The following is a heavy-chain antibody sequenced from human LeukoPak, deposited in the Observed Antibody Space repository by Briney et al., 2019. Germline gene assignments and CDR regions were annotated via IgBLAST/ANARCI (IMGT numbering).Heavy chain of an antibody. D-gene: IGHD5-24*01. J-gene: IGHJ3*02. V-gene: IGHV4-59*01. CDR3: ARLQSDAFDI. CDR1: GGSISSYY. CDR2: IYYGGST. Sequence: ASETLSLTCTVSGGSISSYYWSWIRQPPGKGLEWIGYIYYGGSTNYNPSLKSRVTISVDTSKNQFSLKLSSVTAADTAVYYCARLQSDAFDIWGQGTMVTVSS.